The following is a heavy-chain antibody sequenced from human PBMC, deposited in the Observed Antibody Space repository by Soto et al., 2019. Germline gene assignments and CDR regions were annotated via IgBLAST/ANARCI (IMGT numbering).Heavy chain of an antibody. CDR2: IIPIFGTA. V-gene: IGHV1-69*13. J-gene: IGHJ6*02. CDR1: GGTFSSYA. CDR3: ARGTGGFRAWGMDV. Sequence: ASVKVSCKASGGTFSSYAISWVRQAPGQGLEWMGGIIPIFGTANYAQKFQGRVTITADESTSTAYMELSSLRSEDTAVYYCARGTGGFRAWGMDVWGQGTTVTV. D-gene: IGHD3-3*01.